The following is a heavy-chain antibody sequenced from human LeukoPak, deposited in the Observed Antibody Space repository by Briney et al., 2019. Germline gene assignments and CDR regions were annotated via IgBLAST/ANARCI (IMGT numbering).Heavy chain of an antibody. V-gene: IGHV4-4*07. Sequence: ETLSLTCTVSGGSITTYYWSWIRQPAGKGLEWIGRIYISGSPNYNPSLKSRVTISVDTSKNQFSLKLDSVTAADTAVYYCARESGSYLWRSWLNPWGQGTLVTVSS. J-gene: IGHJ5*02. CDR3: ARESGSYLWRSWLNP. D-gene: IGHD3-16*01. CDR2: IYISGSP. CDR1: GGSITTYY.